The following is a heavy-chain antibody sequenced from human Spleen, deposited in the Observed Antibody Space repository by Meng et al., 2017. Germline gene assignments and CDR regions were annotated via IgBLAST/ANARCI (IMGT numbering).Heavy chain of an antibody. J-gene: IGHJ4*02. D-gene: IGHD2-8*01. V-gene: IGHV1-46*01. CDR3: AREMVGGYFDY. CDR2: INPSNGDK. Sequence: QVQLVQSGAEVKEPGASVKVSCKASGYTFTNYHIHWVRQAPGQGLEWMGIINPSNGDKVYAQKFRGRVSVTRDTSTSTVYMELSSLRFEDTAVYYCAREMVGGYFDYWGQGTLVTVSS. CDR1: GYTFTNYH.